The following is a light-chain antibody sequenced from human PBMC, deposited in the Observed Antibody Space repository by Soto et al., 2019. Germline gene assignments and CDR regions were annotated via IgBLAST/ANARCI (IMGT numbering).Light chain of an antibody. J-gene: IGKJ4*01. V-gene: IGKV3-15*01. CDR2: GAF. Sequence: IVMTQSPATLSVSPGERATLSCRASQRVSSNLVWYQQKPGQAPRLLIYGAFTRATGIPARFSGSGSGTQFTLTISSLQSEDFAVYYCQQYNSWPLTFGGGTKV. CDR1: QRVSSN. CDR3: QQYNSWPLT.